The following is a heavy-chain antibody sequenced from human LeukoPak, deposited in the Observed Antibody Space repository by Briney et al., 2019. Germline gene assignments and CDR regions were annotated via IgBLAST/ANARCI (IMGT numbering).Heavy chain of an antibody. CDR3: ARGGQGVPFDF. CDR1: GFTFSDHY. V-gene: IGHV3-72*01. J-gene: IGHJ4*02. Sequence: PGGSLRLSCAASGFTFSDHYMDWVRQPPGKGLEWVARSRNKANSYTTAYAASVKDRFTISRHDSKNLLYLQMNSLKTEDTAVYYCARGGQGVPFDFWGQGTLVTVSS. D-gene: IGHD1-1*01. CDR2: SRNKANSYTT.